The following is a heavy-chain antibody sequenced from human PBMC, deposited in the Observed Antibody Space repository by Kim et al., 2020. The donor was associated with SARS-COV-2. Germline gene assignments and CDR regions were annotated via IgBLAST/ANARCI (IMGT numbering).Heavy chain of an antibody. Sequence: ASVKVSCKASGYTFTDHSIHWVRRAPGQRLDWMGWLNTGNGNTAYSQKFRGRVTITRDTSASTAYMELSSVRSEDTALYYCAREAGDCSGGSCYNGAFDIWGQGTVVAVSS. V-gene: IGHV1-3*04. CDR3: AREAGDCSGGSCYNGAFDI. J-gene: IGHJ3*02. D-gene: IGHD2-15*01. CDR1: GYTFTDHS. CDR2: LNTGNGNT.